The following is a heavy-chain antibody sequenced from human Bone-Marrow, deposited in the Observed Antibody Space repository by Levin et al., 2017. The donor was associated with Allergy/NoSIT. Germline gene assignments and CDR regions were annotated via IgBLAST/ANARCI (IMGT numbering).Heavy chain of an antibody. CDR2: ISSNGVNT. D-gene: IGHD1-1*01. J-gene: IGHJ3*02. CDR3: VKGGTFSRDAFDI. Sequence: ASVKVSCSASGFTFSSYAVHWVRQAPGKGLEHVSAISSNGVNTYYADSVKGRFTISRDNSKNTLFLQMISLGPEDTAVYYCVKGGTFSRDAFDIWGQGTMVTVSS. CDR1: GFTFSSYA. V-gene: IGHV3-64D*06.